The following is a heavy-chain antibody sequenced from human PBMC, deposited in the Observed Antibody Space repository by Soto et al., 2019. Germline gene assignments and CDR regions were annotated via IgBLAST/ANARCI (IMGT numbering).Heavy chain of an antibody. V-gene: IGHV4-61*01. D-gene: IGHD6-19*01. CDR3: ARDAGYSSWRYYFDY. CDR2: IYYSGST. J-gene: IGHJ4*02. CDR1: GGSVSSGSYY. Sequence: SEILSLTCTVSGGSVSSGSYYWGWIRQPPGKGLEWIGYIYYSGSTNYNPSLKSRVTISVDTSKNQFSLKLSSVTAADTAVYYCARDAGYSSWRYYFDYWGQGTLVTVSS.